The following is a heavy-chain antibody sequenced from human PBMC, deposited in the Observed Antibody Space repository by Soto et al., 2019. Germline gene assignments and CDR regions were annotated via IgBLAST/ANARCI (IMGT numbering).Heavy chain of an antibody. Sequence: PGESLKISCKGSGYTFTNYWIGWVRQMPGKGLEWMGIIYPGDSDTKYDPSFQGQVTISADKSITTTYLQWSSLKASDTAIYYCAASIFYYGMDVWGQGTTVTVSS. CDR1: GYTFTNYW. V-gene: IGHV5-51*01. CDR2: IYPGDSDT. J-gene: IGHJ6*02. CDR3: AASIFYYGMDV.